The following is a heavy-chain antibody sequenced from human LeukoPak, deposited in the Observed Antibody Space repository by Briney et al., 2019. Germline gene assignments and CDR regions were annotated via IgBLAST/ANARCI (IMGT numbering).Heavy chain of an antibody. Sequence: ASVKVSCKASGYTFTGYYMHWVRQAPGQGLEWMVWINPNSGGTNYAQKFQGRVTMTRDTSISTAYMELSRLRSDDTAVYYCARGTVDTAMVLENWFDPWGQGTLVTVSS. CDR2: INPNSGGT. D-gene: IGHD5-18*01. CDR3: ARGTVDTAMVLENWFDP. V-gene: IGHV1-2*02. J-gene: IGHJ5*02. CDR1: GYTFTGYY.